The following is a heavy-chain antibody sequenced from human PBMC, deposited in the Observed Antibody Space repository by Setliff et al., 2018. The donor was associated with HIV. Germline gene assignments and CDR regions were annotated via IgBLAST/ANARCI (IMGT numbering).Heavy chain of an antibody. V-gene: IGHV1-46*01. CDR3: ARGIVWGSAYVYYFDS. D-gene: IGHD5-12*01. Sequence: GASVKVSCKPSGYTFTTYGLSWVRQAPGQGLEWMGIINPSGGSTSYAQKFQGRVTMTRDTSTSTVYMELSSLRSEDTAVYYCARGIVWGSAYVYYFDSWGQGTLVTVSS. CDR2: INPSGGST. J-gene: IGHJ4*02. CDR1: GYTFTTYG.